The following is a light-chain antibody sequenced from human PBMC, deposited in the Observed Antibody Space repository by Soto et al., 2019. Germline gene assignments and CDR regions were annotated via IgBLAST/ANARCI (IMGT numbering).Light chain of an antibody. Sequence: QSALTQPASVSGSPGQSVTISCTGASSDVGGSDHVSWYQQHPGKAPKLILYEVNNRPSGVSNRFSGSKSGNTASLTISGLQAEDETDYYCFSYTSSGTYVFGTGTKVTVL. J-gene: IGLJ1*01. V-gene: IGLV2-14*03. CDR3: FSYTSSGTYV. CDR1: SSDVGGSDH. CDR2: EVN.